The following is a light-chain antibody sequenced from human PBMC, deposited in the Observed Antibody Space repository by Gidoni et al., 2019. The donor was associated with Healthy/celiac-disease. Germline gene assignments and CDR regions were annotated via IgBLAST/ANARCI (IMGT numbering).Light chain of an antibody. V-gene: IGKV3-11*01. J-gene: IGKJ3*01. CDR2: DAS. CDR3: QQRSNWPT. CDR1: QSVSSY. Sequence: EIVLTQSPATLSLSPGESATLSCRASQSVSSYLAWYQQKPGQAPRLLIYDASNRATGIPARVSGSGSGTDFTLTISSLEPEDFAVYYCQQRSNWPTFGPGTKVEIK.